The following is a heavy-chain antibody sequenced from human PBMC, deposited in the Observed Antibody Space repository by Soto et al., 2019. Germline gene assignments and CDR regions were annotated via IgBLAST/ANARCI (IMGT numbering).Heavy chain of an antibody. V-gene: IGHV4-61*01. D-gene: IGHD1-26*01. CDR3: ARDRRNRDSGYYYYYGMDV. Sequence: SETLSLTCTVSGGSVSSGSYYWSWIRQPPGKGLEWIGYIYYSGSTNYNPSLKSRVTISVDTSKNQFSLKLSSVTAADTAVYHCARDRRNRDSGYYYYYGMDVWGQGTTVTVSS. CDR1: GGSVSSGSYY. J-gene: IGHJ6*02. CDR2: IYYSGST.